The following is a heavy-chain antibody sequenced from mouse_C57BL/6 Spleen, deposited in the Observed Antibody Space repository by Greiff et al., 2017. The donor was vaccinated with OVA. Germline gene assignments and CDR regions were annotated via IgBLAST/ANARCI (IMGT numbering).Heavy chain of an antibody. Sequence: EVQLQQSGPELVKPGDSVKISCKASGYSFTGYFMNWVMQSHGKSLEWIGRINPYNGDTFYNQKFKGKATLTVDKSSSTAHMELRSLTSEDSAVYYCARSFDGYYNDAMDYWGQGTSVTVSS. D-gene: IGHD2-3*01. CDR2: INPYNGDT. CDR3: ARSFDGYYNDAMDY. V-gene: IGHV1-20*01. J-gene: IGHJ4*01. CDR1: GYSFTGYF.